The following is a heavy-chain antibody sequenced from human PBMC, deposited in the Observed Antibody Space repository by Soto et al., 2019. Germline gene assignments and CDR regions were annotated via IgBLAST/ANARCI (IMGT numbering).Heavy chain of an antibody. CDR2: INAVNGNT. CDR1: GYSFTNFA. J-gene: IGHJ2*01. V-gene: IGHV1-3*01. Sequence: QVQLVQSGAEVKKTGASVKVSCKASGYSFTNFALHWVRQAPGQRLEWVGRINAVNGNTKYSEKFQDRVTIMRDTSANTAYMELTSLRAEDMAVYYCATATTVATGWYFDLWGRGTLVTVSS. D-gene: IGHD4-17*01. CDR3: ATATTVATGWYFDL.